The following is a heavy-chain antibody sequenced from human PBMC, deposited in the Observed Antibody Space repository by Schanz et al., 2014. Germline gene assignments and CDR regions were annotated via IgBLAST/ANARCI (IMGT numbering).Heavy chain of an antibody. V-gene: IGHV4-59*01. CDR2: IYYSGAT. CDR3: AREKLNWEAFEI. CDR1: GGSISSFY. Sequence: QVQLQESGPGLVKPSETLSLTCTVSGGSISSFYWSWIRQPPGKGLEWIANIYYSGATYYNPSLKSRVTISVDTSKNQFSPKMTSLTAADTAVYYCAREKLNWEAFEIWGQGTVVTVSS. D-gene: IGHD7-27*01. J-gene: IGHJ3*02.